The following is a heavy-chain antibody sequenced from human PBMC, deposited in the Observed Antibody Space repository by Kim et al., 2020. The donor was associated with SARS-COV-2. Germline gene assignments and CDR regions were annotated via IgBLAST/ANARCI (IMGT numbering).Heavy chain of an antibody. D-gene: IGHD3-9*01. CDR1: GFTFSSYA. CDR2: IGSGGGT. V-gene: IGHV3-23*01. CDR3: AKKAMTGIGHYFDY. J-gene: IGHJ4*02. Sequence: GGSLRLSCAASGFTFSSYAMSWVRQAPGKGLEWVSTIGSGGGTYYPDSVKGRFIISRDNSKNTLYLQMNSLRAEDTAVYFCAKKAMTGIGHYFDYWGLGTLVTVSS.